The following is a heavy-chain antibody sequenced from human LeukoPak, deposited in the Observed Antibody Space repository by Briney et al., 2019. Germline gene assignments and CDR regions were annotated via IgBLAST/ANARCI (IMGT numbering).Heavy chain of an antibody. V-gene: IGHV4-34*01. CDR3: AGGYSRSDAFDI. D-gene: IGHD3-10*01. CDR1: GGSFSGYY. Sequence: SETLSLTCAVYGGSFSGYYWSWIRQPPGKGLEWIGEINHSGSTNYNPSLKSRVTISVDTSKNQFSLKLSSVTAADTAVYYCAGGYSRSDAFDIWGQGTMVTVSS. CDR2: INHSGST. J-gene: IGHJ3*02.